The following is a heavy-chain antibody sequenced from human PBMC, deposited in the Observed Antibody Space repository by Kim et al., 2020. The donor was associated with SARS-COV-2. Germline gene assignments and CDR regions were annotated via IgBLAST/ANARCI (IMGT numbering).Heavy chain of an antibody. Sequence: GGSLRLSCAASGFTFSSYSMTWVRQAPGKGLEWVSSIRSSSNYIYYADSVKGRFTISRDNAKNSLYLHMNSQRAEDTAVYYCARDLGRRGGVDVWGQGTTVTVSS. CDR2: IRSSSNYI. CDR1: GFTFSSYS. V-gene: IGHV3-21*01. D-gene: IGHD3-16*01. CDR3: ARDLGRRGGVDV. J-gene: IGHJ6*02.